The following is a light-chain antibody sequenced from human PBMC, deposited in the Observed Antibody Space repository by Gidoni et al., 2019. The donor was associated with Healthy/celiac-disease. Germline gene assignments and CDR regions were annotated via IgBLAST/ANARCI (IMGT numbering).Light chain of an antibody. CDR1: QDISNY. Sequence: DIQMTQSPSSLSASVGDRVTITCQASQDISNYLNWYQQKPGKAPKLLIYDASNLETGVSSRFSGSGSGTDFTFTISSLQPEDIATYYCQQYDNLPSLTFGGGPKVEIK. V-gene: IGKV1-33*01. J-gene: IGKJ4*01. CDR2: DAS. CDR3: QQYDNLPSLT.